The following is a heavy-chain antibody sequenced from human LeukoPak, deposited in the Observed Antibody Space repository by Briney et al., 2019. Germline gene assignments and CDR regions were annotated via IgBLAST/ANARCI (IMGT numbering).Heavy chain of an antibody. D-gene: IGHD3-22*01. CDR3: ARDDSSGYLLYYFDY. J-gene: IGHJ4*02. CDR1: GFTFSSYG. CDR2: IWYDGSNK. Sequence: PGRSLRLSCAASGFTFSSYGMHWVRQAPGKGLEWVAVIWYDGSNKYYADSVKGRSTISRDNSKNTLYLQMNSLRAEDTAVYYCARDDSSGYLLYYFDYWGQGTLVTVSS. V-gene: IGHV3-33*01.